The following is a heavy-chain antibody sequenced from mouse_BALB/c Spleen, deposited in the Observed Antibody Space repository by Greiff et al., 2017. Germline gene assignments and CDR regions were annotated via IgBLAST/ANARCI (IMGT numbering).Heavy chain of an antibody. J-gene: IGHJ3*01. CDR3: ARAITTAY. D-gene: IGHD2-4*01. CDR1: GYTFTSYY. CDR2: INPSNGGT. Sequence: QVQLQQPGAELVKPGASVKLSCKASGYTFTSYYMYWVKLRPGQGLEWIGGINPSNGGTNFNEKFKSKATLTVDKSSSTAYMQLSSLTSEDSAVYYCARAITTAYWGQGTLVTVSA. V-gene: IGHV1S81*02.